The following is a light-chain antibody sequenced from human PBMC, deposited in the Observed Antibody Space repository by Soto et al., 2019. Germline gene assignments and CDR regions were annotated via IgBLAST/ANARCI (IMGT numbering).Light chain of an antibody. J-gene: IGKJ5*01. V-gene: IGKV3-11*01. Sequence: EIVLTQSPPPLSLSPGETATLSCMASQSVSSYLAWYQQKPGQAPRLLIYDASNRATGIPARFSGSGSGTDFTLTISSLEPEDFAVYYCQQRSNWPPTFGQGTRLEIK. CDR2: DAS. CDR1: QSVSSY. CDR3: QQRSNWPPT.